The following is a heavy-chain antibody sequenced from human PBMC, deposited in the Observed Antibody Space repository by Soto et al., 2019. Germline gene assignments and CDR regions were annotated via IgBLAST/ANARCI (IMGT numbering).Heavy chain of an antibody. V-gene: IGHV3-15*01. D-gene: IGHD7-27*01. Sequence: GGSLRLSCAASGFTFSNAWMTWVRQAPGKGLEWVGRIKSKTDGGTTDYAAPVKGRFTISRDDSKNTLYLQMNSLKTEDTAVYYCTTAPLQPTKDALGSAKVQEFDPWGQGTLVTVSS. CDR1: GFTFSNAW. CDR3: TTAPLQPTKDALGSAKVQEFDP. J-gene: IGHJ5*02. CDR2: IKSKTDGGTT.